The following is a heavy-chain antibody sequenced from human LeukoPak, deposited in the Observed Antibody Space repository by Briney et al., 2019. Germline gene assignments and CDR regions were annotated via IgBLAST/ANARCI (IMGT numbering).Heavy chain of an antibody. D-gene: IGHD6-13*01. V-gene: IGHV4-39*07. Sequence: SETLSLTCTVSGGSISSSSYYWGWIRQPPGKGLEWIGSIYYSGSTYYNPSLKSRVTISVDTSKNQFSLKLSSVTAADTAVYYCARELQYSSSWLDYWGQGTLVTVSS. J-gene: IGHJ4*02. CDR2: IYYSGST. CDR3: ARELQYSSSWLDY. CDR1: GGSISSSSYY.